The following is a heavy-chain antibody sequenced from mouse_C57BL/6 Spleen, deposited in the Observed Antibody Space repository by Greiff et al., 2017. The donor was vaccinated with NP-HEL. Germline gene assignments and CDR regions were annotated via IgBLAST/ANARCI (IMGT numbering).Heavy chain of an antibody. Sequence: EVKLQESGGGLVKPGGSLKLSCAASGFTFSDYGMHWVRQAPEKGLEWVAYISSGSSTIYYADTVKGRFTISRDNAKNTLFLQMTSLRSEDTAMYYCARAWGAWFAYWGQGTLVTVSA. CDR3: ARAWGAWFAY. CDR1: GFTFSDYG. J-gene: IGHJ3*01. V-gene: IGHV5-17*01. CDR2: ISSGSSTI.